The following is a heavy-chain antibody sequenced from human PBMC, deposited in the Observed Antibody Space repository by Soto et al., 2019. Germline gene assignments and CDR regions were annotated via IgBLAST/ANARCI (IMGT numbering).Heavy chain of an antibody. CDR2: IRSKANSYAT. Sequence: LRLSCAASGFTFSGSAMRWVRHASGKGLEWVGRIRSKANSYATAYAASVKGRFTISRDDSKNTAYLQMNSLKTEDTAVYYCTRMLLLYYYGMDVWGQGTTVTVSS. V-gene: IGHV3-73*01. J-gene: IGHJ6*02. CDR3: TRMLLLYYYGMDV. D-gene: IGHD2-21*01. CDR1: GFTFSGSA.